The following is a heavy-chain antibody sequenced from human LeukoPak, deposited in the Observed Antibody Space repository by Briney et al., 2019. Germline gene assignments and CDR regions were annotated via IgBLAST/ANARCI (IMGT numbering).Heavy chain of an antibody. CDR3: ARRISGSYLDPFDY. CDR1: GGSISSSSYY. V-gene: IGHV4-39*01. CDR2: IYYSGST. Sequence: SETLSLTCTVSGGSISSSSYYWGWIRQPPGKGLEWIGSIYYSGSTYYNPSLKSRVTISVDASKNQFSLKLSSVTAADTAVYYCARRISGSYLDPFDYWGQGTLVTVSS. J-gene: IGHJ4*02. D-gene: IGHD1-26*01.